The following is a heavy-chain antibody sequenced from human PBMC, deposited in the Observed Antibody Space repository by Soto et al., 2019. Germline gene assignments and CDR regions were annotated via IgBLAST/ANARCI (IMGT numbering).Heavy chain of an antibody. CDR3: ARAKRFRDWFDP. Sequence: SETLSLTCTVSGGSISSYYWSWIRQPPGKGLEWIGYIYYSGSTNYNPSLKSRVTTSVDTSKNQFSLKLSSVTAADTAVYYCARAKRFRDWFDPWGQGTLVTVSS. CDR2: IYYSGST. V-gene: IGHV4-59*01. J-gene: IGHJ5*02. CDR1: GGSISSYY.